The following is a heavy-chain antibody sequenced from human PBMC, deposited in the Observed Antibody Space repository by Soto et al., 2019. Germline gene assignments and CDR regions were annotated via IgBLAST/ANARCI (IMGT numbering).Heavy chain of an antibody. CDR2: ISKSDYT. V-gene: IGHV3-21*01. CDR3: AREDSIIIPAVSDF. Sequence: PGGSLRLSCTVSGFAFNNYGINWVRQAPGKGLEWVSSISKSDYTYYSDSVKGRFTISRDSAKSSVSLQVNTLRVEDTAVYYCAREDSIIIPAVSDFWGQGTLVTVSS. D-gene: IGHD3-22*01. CDR1: GFAFNNYG. J-gene: IGHJ4*02.